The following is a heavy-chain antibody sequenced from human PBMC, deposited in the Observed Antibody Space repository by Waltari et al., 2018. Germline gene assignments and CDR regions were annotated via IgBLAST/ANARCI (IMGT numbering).Heavy chain of an antibody. J-gene: IGHJ6*02. CDR3: ARVGDYHGSGRFGLDV. Sequence: QVQLQQWGAGLLKPSETLSLTCAVYGGSSSGYFWSWIRHSPGKGLEWIGQINRDGSNKFNPSLKSRVAMSVDTIKSQISLRLSSVTAADAAVYYCARVGDYHGSGRFGLDVWGQGTRVTVSS. CDR1: GGSSSGYF. V-gene: IGHV4-34*01. D-gene: IGHD3-10*01. CDR2: INRDGSN.